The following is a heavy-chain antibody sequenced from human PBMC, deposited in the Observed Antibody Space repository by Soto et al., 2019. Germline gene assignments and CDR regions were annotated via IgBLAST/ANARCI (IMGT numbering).Heavy chain of an antibody. D-gene: IGHD3-22*01. CDR2: ISSTGSYT. CDR1: GFTFNDYY. V-gene: IGHV3-11*06. Sequence: GGSLRLSCTASGFTFNDYYMTWFRRAPGTGLEWVSYISSTGSYTNYAESVKGRFTISRDNSKNTLYLQMNSLRAEDTAVYYCARDCSSIIYYYDSSGYFCYWGQGTLVTVSS. J-gene: IGHJ4*02. CDR3: ARDCSSIIYYYDSSGYFCY.